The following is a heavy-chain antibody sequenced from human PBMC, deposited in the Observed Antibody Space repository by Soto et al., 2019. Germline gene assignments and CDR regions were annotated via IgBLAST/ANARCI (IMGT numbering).Heavy chain of an antibody. Sequence: GGSLRLSCAASGFTFSSYAMSWVRQAPGKGLEWVSAISGSGGSTYYADSVKGRFTISRDNSKNTLYLQMNSLRAEDTAVYYCTYCSGGSCYLFDYRGQGTLVTVSS. V-gene: IGHV3-23*01. CDR3: TYCSGGSCYLFDY. D-gene: IGHD2-15*01. CDR2: ISGSGGST. CDR1: GFTFSSYA. J-gene: IGHJ4*02.